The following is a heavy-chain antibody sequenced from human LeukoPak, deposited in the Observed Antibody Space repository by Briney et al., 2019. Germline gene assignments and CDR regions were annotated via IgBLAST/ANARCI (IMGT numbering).Heavy chain of an antibody. V-gene: IGHV3-7*03. CDR1: GFTFSSYW. J-gene: IGHJ6*02. D-gene: IGHD4-23*01. CDR2: IKQDGSEK. Sequence: GGSLRLSCAASGFTFSSYWMSWFRQAPGKGLEWVANIKQDGSEKYYVDSVKGRFTISRDNAKNSLYLQMNSLRVEDTAVYYCARDGGNSFYYYYGMDVWGQGTTVTVSS. CDR3: ARDGGNSFYYYYGMDV.